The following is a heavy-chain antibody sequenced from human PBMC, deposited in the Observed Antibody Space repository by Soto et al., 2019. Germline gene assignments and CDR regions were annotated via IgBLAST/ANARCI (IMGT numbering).Heavy chain of an antibody. CDR1: GGSFSGYY. D-gene: IGHD3-10*01. V-gene: IGHV4-34*01. CDR3: ARKVRGLGFDY. Sequence: SETLSLTCAVYGGSFSGYYCSWIRQPPGKGLEWMGEINHSGSTNYNPSLKSRVTISVDTSKNQFSLKLSSVTAADTAVYYCARKVRGLGFDYWGQGTLVTGSA. CDR2: INHSGST. J-gene: IGHJ4*02.